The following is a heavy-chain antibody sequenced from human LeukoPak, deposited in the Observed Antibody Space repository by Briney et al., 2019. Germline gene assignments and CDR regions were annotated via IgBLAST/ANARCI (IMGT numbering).Heavy chain of an antibody. CDR2: ISSNGGST. CDR3: PRSGYGGNSDACDI. J-gene: IGHJ3*02. Sequence: GGSLRLSCAASGFTFSSYAMHWVRQAPGKGLEYVSAISSNGGSTYYANSVKGRFSISRDNSKNTLYLQMGSLRAEDMAVYYCPRSGYGGNSDACDIWGQGTMVTVSS. V-gene: IGHV3-64*01. D-gene: IGHD4-23*01. CDR1: GFTFSSYA.